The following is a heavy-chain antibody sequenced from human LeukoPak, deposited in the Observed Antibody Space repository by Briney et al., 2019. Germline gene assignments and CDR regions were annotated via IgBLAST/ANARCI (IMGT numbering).Heavy chain of an antibody. D-gene: IGHD3-22*01. CDR3: TTDPPNYYYDSSGYYFP. CDR2: IKGKTDGGTT. J-gene: IGHJ5*02. Sequence: GGSLRLSCAASGFTFSNAWMSWVRQAPGKGLEWVGRIKGKTDGGTTDYAAPVKGRFTISRDDSKNTLYLQTNSLKTEDTAVYYCTTDPPNYYYDSSGYYFPWGQGTLVTVSS. CDR1: GFTFSNAW. V-gene: IGHV3-15*01.